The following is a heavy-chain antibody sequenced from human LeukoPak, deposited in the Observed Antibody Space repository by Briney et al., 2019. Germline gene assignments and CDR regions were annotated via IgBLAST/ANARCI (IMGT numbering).Heavy chain of an antibody. Sequence: PGGSLRLSCAASGFTFSSYEMNWVRQAPGKGLKWVSYIRSSGSPKYYADSVKGRFTISRDNAKNSLYLQMNSLRAEDTAVYYCARAGSGSGWYFDYWGQGTLVTVSS. CDR2: IRSSGSPK. CDR3: ARAGSGSGWYFDY. V-gene: IGHV3-48*03. D-gene: IGHD6-19*01. CDR1: GFTFSSYE. J-gene: IGHJ4*02.